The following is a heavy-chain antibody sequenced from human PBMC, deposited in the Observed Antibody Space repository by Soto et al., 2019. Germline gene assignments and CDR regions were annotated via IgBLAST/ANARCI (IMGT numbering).Heavy chain of an antibody. CDR3: TRRGRYYYDLDY. J-gene: IGHJ4*02. Sequence: GGSLRLSCAASGFTFSSYAMHWVRQAPGKGLEWVAPISSDGSSEYYADSVKGRFTVSRDNSKSTLYLQMNSLRAEDTALYYCTRRGRYYYDLDYWGQGTLVTVS. CDR1: GFTFSSYA. D-gene: IGHD3-22*01. V-gene: IGHV3-30-3*01. CDR2: ISSDGSSE.